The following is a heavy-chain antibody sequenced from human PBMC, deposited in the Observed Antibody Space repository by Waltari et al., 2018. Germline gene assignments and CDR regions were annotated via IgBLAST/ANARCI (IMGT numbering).Heavy chain of an antibody. CDR2: VYWDDDQ. J-gene: IGHJ4*02. Sequence: QITLQESGPTLVKPTATLPLTCPFSGFSLLNSGLGVGWIRQPPGKALEWLASVYWDDDQRYSPSLRTRLTITKDTSINQVVLTVTNVDPVDTAKYYCARRTGAGGTLDYWGQGILVTVSS. V-gene: IGHV2-5*02. CDR1: GFSLLNSGLG. CDR3: ARRTGAGGTLDY. D-gene: IGHD1-26*01.